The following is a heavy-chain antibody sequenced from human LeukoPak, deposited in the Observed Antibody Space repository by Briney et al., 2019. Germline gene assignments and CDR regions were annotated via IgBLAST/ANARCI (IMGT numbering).Heavy chain of an antibody. Sequence: GGSLRLSCAASGFTVSSNYMSWVRQAPGKGLEWVSVIYSGGSTYYADSVKGRFTISRDNSKNTLYLQMNSLRAEDTAVYYCARDSTTDIVFDYWGQGTLVTVSS. D-gene: IGHD5/OR15-5a*01. V-gene: IGHV3-66*01. CDR2: IYSGGST. CDR3: ARDSTTDIVFDY. J-gene: IGHJ4*02. CDR1: GFTVSSNY.